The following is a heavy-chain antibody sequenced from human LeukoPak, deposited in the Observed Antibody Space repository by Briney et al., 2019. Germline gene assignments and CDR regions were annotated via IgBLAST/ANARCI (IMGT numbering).Heavy chain of an antibody. CDR1: GYTLTELS. V-gene: IGHV1-24*01. CDR2: FDPEDGET. J-gene: IGHJ3*02. CDR3: ATDIAAAGTRDAFDI. D-gene: IGHD6-13*01. Sequence: ASVKVSCRVSGYTLTELSMHWVRQAPGKGLEWMGGFDPEDGETIYAQKFQGRVTMTEDTSTDTAYMELSSLRSEDTAVYYCATDIAAAGTRDAFDIWGQGTMVTVSS.